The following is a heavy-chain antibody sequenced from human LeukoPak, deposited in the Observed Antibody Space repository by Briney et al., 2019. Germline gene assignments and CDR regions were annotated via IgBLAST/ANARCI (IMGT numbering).Heavy chain of an antibody. CDR2: ISGGGGDI. J-gene: IGHJ3*01. CDR3: GKDPNGNFIGPCDF. V-gene: IGHV3-23*01. Sequence: GGSLRLSCAASRFAFHDYAMSWIRQAPERGLEWVSSISGGGGDIYYADSAKGRFTISRDNSKGTLYLQMDSLRVEDTAVYYCGKDPNGNFIGPCDFWGRGTMVTVSS. CDR1: RFAFHDYA. D-gene: IGHD4-23*01.